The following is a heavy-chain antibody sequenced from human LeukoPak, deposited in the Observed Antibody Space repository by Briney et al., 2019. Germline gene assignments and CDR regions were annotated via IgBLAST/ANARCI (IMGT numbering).Heavy chain of an antibody. CDR1: GFSFSSYA. V-gene: IGHV3-33*01. D-gene: IGHD2-21*02. CDR2: IWYDGGNK. Sequence: GGSLRLSCAASGFSFSSYAMHWVRQAPGKGLEWVAVIWYDGGNKYYADSVKGRFTISRDNSKNTLYLEMNSLRAEDAAVYYCARGLTQIPRLATGLGHWGQGTLVTVSS. J-gene: IGHJ4*02. CDR3: ARGLTQIPRLATGLGH.